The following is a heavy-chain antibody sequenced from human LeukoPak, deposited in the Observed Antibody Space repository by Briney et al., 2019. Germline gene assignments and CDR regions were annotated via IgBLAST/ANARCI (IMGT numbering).Heavy chain of an antibody. CDR2: ISTRGSYI. V-gene: IGHV3-21*01. CDR1: GLSLSAYS. J-gene: IGHJ5*02. D-gene: IGHD6-13*01. CDR3: ARGAERYSSITNWFDP. Sequence: GGSLSLSCKAPGLSLSAYSFNWVRQAPGKGLEWVSCISTRGSYIYYADSVKGRFTISRDNARNSVYLQMNRLRAEDTAVYYCARGAERYSSITNWFDPWGQGTLVTVSS.